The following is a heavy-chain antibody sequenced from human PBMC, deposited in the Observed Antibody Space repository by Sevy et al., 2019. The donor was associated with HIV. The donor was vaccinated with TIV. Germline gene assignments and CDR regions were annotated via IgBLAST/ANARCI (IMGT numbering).Heavy chain of an antibody. D-gene: IGHD3-22*01. V-gene: IGHV1-24*01. CDR1: GYTLTQLS. Sequence: GESLKISCKVSGYTLTQLSMHWVRQAPGKGLEWMGSFDPEDDETLYAQNFQDRVTMTEDTSTGTAYMELRTLRSEDTALYYCATTKDYYESSGSPFDYWGQGTLVTVSS. CDR3: ATTKDYYESSGSPFDY. J-gene: IGHJ4*02. CDR2: FDPEDDET.